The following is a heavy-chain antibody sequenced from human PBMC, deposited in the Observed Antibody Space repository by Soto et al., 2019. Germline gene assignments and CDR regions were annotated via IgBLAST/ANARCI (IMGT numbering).Heavy chain of an antibody. CDR3: VRTSLVVAAATRADY. CDR1: GFTFSSYW. J-gene: IGHJ4*02. V-gene: IGHV3-74*01. Sequence: EVQLVESGGGLVQPGGSLRLSCAASGFTFSSYWMHWVRQAPGTGLVWVSRINSDGSSTSYADSVKGRFTISRDNAKNTLYLQMNSLRAEDTAVYYCVRTSLVVAAATRADYWGQGTLVTVSS. CDR2: INSDGSST. D-gene: IGHD2-15*01.